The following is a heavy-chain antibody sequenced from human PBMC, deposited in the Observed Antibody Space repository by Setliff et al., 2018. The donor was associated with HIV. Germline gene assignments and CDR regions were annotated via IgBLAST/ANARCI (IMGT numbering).Heavy chain of an antibody. V-gene: IGHV1-18*01. CDR2: ISAYNGYT. Sequence: ASVKVSCKASGYTFISYGITWVRQAPGQGLEWMGWISAYNGYTNYAQKLQGRVTMTTDTSTSTAYMELRSLRSDDTAVYYCARVGGPYYDLLTGYYGAVDYWGQGTLVTVSS. J-gene: IGHJ4*02. D-gene: IGHD3-9*01. CDR3: ARVGGPYYDLLTGYYGAVDY. CDR1: GYTFISYG.